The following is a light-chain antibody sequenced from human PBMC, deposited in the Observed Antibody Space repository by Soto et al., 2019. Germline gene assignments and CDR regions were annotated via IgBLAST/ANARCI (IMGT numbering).Light chain of an antibody. V-gene: IGKV1-6*01. CDR1: QDIRND. Sequence: AIQMTQPPSSLSVSVGDRITITCRASQDIRNDLGWYQQKPGKAPKLLIYGTSNLQSGVPSRFSGSGSGTDFTLAISSLQPEDFATYYCQQSSSTPQTFGGGTKVDTK. CDR2: GTS. J-gene: IGKJ4*01. CDR3: QQSSSTPQT.